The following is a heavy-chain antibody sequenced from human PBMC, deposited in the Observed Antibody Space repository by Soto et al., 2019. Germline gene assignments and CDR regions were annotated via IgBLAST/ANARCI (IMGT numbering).Heavy chain of an antibody. CDR3: ARDHYYDSSGYQISPSPLHLFDY. CDR1: GGSFSGYY. V-gene: IGHV4-34*01. D-gene: IGHD3-22*01. CDR2: INHSGST. Sequence: PSETLSLTCAVYGGSFSGYYWSWIRQPPGKGLEWIGEINHSGSTNCNPSLKSRVTISVDTSKNQFSLKLSSVTAADTAVYYCARDHYYDSSGYQISPSPLHLFDYWGQGTLVTVSS. J-gene: IGHJ4*02.